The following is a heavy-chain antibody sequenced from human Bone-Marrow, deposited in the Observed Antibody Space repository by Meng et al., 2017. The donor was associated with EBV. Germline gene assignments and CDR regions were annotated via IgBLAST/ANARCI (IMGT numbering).Heavy chain of an antibody. J-gene: IGHJ2*01. D-gene: IGHD2-2*01. CDR1: GGSFSGYY. CDR3: ARVWGPAAMPRRLGWYFDV. CDR2: INHSGST. V-gene: IGHV4-34*01. Sequence: QVPVPRWGAGRLNPSVALPFTGAVYGGSFSGYYWSWIRQPPGKGLEWIGEINHSGSTNYNPSLKSRVTILVDTSKNQFSLKLSSVTAADTAVYYCARVWGPAAMPRRLGWYFDVWGRGTLVTVSS.